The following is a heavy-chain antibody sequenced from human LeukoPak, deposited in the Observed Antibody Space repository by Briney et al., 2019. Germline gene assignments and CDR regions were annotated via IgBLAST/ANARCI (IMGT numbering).Heavy chain of an antibody. CDR3: ARGRYCGGDCYRYYFDY. Sequence: SETLSLTCAVYGGSFSGYYWSWIRQPPGKGLEWIGEINHSGSTNYNPSLKSRVTISVDTSKNRFSLKLSSVTAADTAVYYCARGRYCGGDCYRYYFDYWGQGTLVTVSS. J-gene: IGHJ4*02. V-gene: IGHV4-34*01. CDR2: INHSGST. D-gene: IGHD2-21*02. CDR1: GGSFSGYY.